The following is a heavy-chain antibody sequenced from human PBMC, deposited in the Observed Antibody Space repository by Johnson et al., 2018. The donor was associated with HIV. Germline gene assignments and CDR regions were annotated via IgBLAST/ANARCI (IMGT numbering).Heavy chain of an antibody. V-gene: IGHV3-30-3*01. CDR2: ISYDGSNK. D-gene: IGHD2-8*02. CDR1: GVTFSSHA. Sequence: QMLLVESGGGVVQPGRSLRLSCAASGVTFSSHAMHWVRQAPGKGLDWVTVISYDGSNKYYADSVKGRFTISRDNAKNSLYLQMNSLRAEDTAVYYCARGPSQLYWPDVAFDIWGQGTTVTVYS. CDR3: ARGPSQLYWPDVAFDI. J-gene: IGHJ3*02.